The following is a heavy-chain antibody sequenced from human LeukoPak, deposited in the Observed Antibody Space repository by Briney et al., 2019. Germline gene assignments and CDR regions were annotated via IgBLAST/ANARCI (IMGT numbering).Heavy chain of an antibody. Sequence: PSDTLSLTCTVSVGSISSYYWSWIRQPPGKGLEWIGYIYYSGSTNYNPSLKSRVTISVDTSKNQFSLKLSSVTAADTAVYYCARGTGYSSGWYAYWGQGTLVTVSS. CDR1: VGSISSYY. V-gene: IGHV4-59*07. CDR3: ARGTGYSSGWYAY. CDR2: IYYSGST. D-gene: IGHD6-19*01. J-gene: IGHJ4*02.